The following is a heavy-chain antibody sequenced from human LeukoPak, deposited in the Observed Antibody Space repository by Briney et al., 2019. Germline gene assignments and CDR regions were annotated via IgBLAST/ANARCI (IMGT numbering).Heavy chain of an antibody. D-gene: IGHD2-2*01. CDR1: GYTFTSYY. V-gene: IGHV1-46*01. Sequence: ASVKVTCKASGYTFTSYYMHWVRQAPGQGLEWMGIINPSGGSTSYAQKFQGRVTMTRDTSTSTVYMELSSLRSEDTAVYYCARVGGEVVPAASTGYFDLWGCGTLVTVSS. J-gene: IGHJ2*01. CDR3: ARVGGEVVPAASTGYFDL. CDR2: INPSGGST.